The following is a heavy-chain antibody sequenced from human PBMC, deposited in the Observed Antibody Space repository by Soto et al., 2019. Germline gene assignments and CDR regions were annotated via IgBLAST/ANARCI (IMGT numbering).Heavy chain of an antibody. CDR3: AKVGEALVVVPAAGFDY. CDR2: ISGSGGST. D-gene: IGHD2-2*01. V-gene: IGHV3-23*01. J-gene: IGHJ4*02. Sequence: LRLSCAASGFTFSSDAMWWVGQAAGMGLEWVSAISGSGGSTYYADSVKGRFTISRDNSKNTLYLQMNSLRAEDTAVYYCAKVGEALVVVPAAGFDYWGQGTLVTGSS. CDR1: GFTFSSDA.